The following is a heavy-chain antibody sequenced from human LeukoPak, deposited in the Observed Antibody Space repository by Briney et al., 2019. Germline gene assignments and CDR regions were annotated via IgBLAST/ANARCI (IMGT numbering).Heavy chain of an antibody. CDR3: ARRGTGHGMDV. CDR2: INNVGSSA. J-gene: IGHJ6*02. Sequence: PGGSLRLSCAASGFTFNNYWIHWVRQVPGKGLVWVSRINNVGSSASYVDSVKGRFTISRDNAKNTLFLQMNSLRAEDTAVYYCARRGTGHGMDVWGQGTTVIVSS. D-gene: IGHD1-1*01. CDR1: GFTFNNYW. V-gene: IGHV3-74*01.